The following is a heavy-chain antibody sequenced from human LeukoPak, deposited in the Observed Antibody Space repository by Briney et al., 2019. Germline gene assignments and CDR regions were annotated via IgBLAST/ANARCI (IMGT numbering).Heavy chain of an antibody. CDR3: ARYVGQQLVLGYVDY. CDR1: GFTFSSYA. J-gene: IGHJ4*02. V-gene: IGHV3-30*04. CDR2: ISYVGSNK. D-gene: IGHD6-13*01. Sequence: GRSLRLSCAASGFTFSSYAMQWVRQALGKGLEWVAVISYVGSNKYYADSVKGRFTISRDNSKNTLYLQMNSLRAEDTAVYYCARYVGQQLVLGYVDYWGQGTLVTVSS.